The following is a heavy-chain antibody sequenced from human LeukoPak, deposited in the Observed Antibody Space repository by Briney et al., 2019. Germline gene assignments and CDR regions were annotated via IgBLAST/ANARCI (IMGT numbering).Heavy chain of an antibody. Sequence: TSETLSLTCTVSGGSISSSSYYWGWIRQPPGKGLEWIGSIYYSGSTYYNPSLKSRVTISVDTSKNQFSLKLSSVTAADTAVYYCARHFPGGSGYLYYFDYWGQGTLVTVSS. CDR2: IYYSGST. J-gene: IGHJ4*02. CDR3: ARHFPGGSGYLYYFDY. V-gene: IGHV4-39*01. D-gene: IGHD3-3*01. CDR1: GGSISSSSYY.